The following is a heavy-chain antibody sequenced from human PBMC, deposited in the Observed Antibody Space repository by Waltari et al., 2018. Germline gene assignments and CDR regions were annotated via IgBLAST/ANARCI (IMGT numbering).Heavy chain of an antibody. CDR2: INPNSGGT. V-gene: IGHV1-2*02. Sequence: QVQLVQSGAEVKKPGASVKVSCKASGYTFTGYYMHWMRQAPGQGLEWMGWINPNSGGTNYAQKFQGRVTMTRDTSISTAYMELSRLRSDDTAVYYCARPRYGDYPPWYFDYWGQGTLVIVSS. CDR3: ARPRYGDYPPWYFDY. J-gene: IGHJ4*02. CDR1: GYTFTGYY. D-gene: IGHD4-17*01.